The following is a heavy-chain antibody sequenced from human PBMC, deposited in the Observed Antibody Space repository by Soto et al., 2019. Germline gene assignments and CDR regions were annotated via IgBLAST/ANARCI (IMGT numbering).Heavy chain of an antibody. CDR2: IWYDGSNK. Sequence: QVQLVESGGGVVQPGRSLRLSCAASGFTFSRYGMHWVRQAPGKGLEWVAVIWYDGSNKYYADSVKGRFTISRDNSKNTLYLQMNSLRDEDTAVYYCARDSSGWYGPFDCWGQGSLVTVSS. CDR1: GFTFSRYG. CDR3: ARDSSGWYGPFDC. V-gene: IGHV3-33*01. D-gene: IGHD6-19*01. J-gene: IGHJ4*02.